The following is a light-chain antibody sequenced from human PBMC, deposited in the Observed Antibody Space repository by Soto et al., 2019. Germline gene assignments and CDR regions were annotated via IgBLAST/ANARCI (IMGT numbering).Light chain of an antibody. V-gene: IGKV3-11*01. CDR1: QRVSSY. J-gene: IGKJ4*01. CDR3: QQRSNWPPLT. CDR2: DAS. Sequence: EVVLTQSPATLSLSPGERATLSCRASQRVSSYLAWYQHKPGQAPRLLIYDASNRATGIPARFIGTGSGTDFTLTINSLGPEDFALYYCQQRSNWPPLTFGGGTKVEIK.